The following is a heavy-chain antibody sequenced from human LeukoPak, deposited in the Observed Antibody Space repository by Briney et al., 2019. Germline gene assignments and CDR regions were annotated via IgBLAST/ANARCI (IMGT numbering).Heavy chain of an antibody. V-gene: IGHV1-18*01. CDR3: ARFYGSGSYRRVDY. D-gene: IGHD3-10*01. Sequence: GASVKVSCKASGYTFTSYGTSWVRQAPGQGLGWMGWISAYNVNTNDAQKLQGRVTMTTDTSTSTAYMELRSRRSDDSAVYYCARFYGSGSYRRVDYWGQGTLVTVSS. CDR2: ISAYNVNT. CDR1: GYTFTSYG. J-gene: IGHJ4*02.